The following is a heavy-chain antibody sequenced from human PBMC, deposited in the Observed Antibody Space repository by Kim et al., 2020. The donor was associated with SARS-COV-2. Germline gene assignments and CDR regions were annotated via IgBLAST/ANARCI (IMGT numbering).Heavy chain of an antibody. Sequence: GGSLRLSCAASGFTFGDYAMHWVRQAPGKGLEWVSGISWNSGSIGYADSVKGRFTISRDNAKNSLYLQMNSLRAEDTALYYCAKDSGITMVRGVIITYYYYGMDVWGQGTTVTVSS. D-gene: IGHD3-10*01. J-gene: IGHJ6*02. CDR1: GFTFGDYA. CDR3: AKDSGITMVRGVIITYYYYGMDV. V-gene: IGHV3-9*01. CDR2: ISWNSGSI.